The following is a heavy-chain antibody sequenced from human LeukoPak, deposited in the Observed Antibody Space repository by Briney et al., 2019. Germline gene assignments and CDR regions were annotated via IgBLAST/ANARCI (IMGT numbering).Heavy chain of an antibody. V-gene: IGHV4-59*01. CDR3: ARAAVTTSRYFQH. CDR1: GGSISSYD. Sequence: PSETLSLTCTVSGGSISSYDWSWIRQPPGKGLEWIGYIYNSGHTNYNPSLKSRVTISEDTSKNQLSLKLSSVTAADTAVYYCARAAVTTSRYFQHWGQGTLVTVSS. D-gene: IGHD4-17*01. CDR2: IYNSGHT. J-gene: IGHJ1*01.